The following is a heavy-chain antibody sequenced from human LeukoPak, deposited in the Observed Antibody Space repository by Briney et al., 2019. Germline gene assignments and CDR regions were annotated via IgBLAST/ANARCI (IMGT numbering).Heavy chain of an antibody. CDR2: FYRDGSI. J-gene: IGHJ6*02. CDR1: GLTVSRKA. V-gene: IGHV3-53*01. D-gene: IGHD5-24*01. CDR3: ARDRYNYGRDFYYHGADV. Sequence: GSLRLSCAASGLTVSRKALSWVRQAPGKGLEFISVFYRDGSIYYADSVKGRLTLSRDDSKNMLHLQMNSLRAEDTAIYYCARDRYNYGRDFYYHGADVWGQGTTVIVSS.